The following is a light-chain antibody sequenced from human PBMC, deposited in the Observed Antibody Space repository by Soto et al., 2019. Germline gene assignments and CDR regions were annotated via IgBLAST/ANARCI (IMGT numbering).Light chain of an antibody. J-gene: IGKJ3*01. V-gene: IGKV1-12*02. CDR2: GAS. CDR1: QIIGSW. CDR3: QQANSFPFT. Sequence: DIQMTQSPSSVSASIGDRVTITCRASQIIGSWLAWYQQKPGRAPTLLIYGASSIQSGVPSRFSGSGSGTDFTLTITSLQAEDSATYYCQQANSFPFTFGPGTKVDIK.